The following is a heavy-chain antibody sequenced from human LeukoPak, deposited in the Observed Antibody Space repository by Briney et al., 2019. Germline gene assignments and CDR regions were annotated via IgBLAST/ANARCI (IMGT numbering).Heavy chain of an antibody. J-gene: IGHJ4*02. CDR2: INSDGSIT. CDR1: GFXFNIYW. D-gene: IGHD2-2*02. V-gene: IGHV3-74*01. CDR3: AKDSANTYLPDY. Sequence: GGSLRLSCAASGFXFNIYWMHWVRQAPGKGLVWVSRINSDGSITNYADSVKGRFTISRDNGKNSLYLQMNSLRTEDTALYYCAKDSANTYLPDYWGQGTLVTVSS.